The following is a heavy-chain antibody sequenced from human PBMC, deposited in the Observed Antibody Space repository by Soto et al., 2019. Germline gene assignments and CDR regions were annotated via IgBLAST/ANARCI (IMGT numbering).Heavy chain of an antibody. D-gene: IGHD3-3*01. CDR2: MNPNSGNT. J-gene: IGHJ5*02. CDR3: ARSYYDFWSGYYTGDWFDP. V-gene: IGHV1-8*01. CDR1: GYTFTSYD. Sequence: ASVKVSCKASGYTFTSYDINWVRQATGQGLEWMGWMNPNSGNTGYAQKFQGRVTMTRNTSISTAYMELSSLRSEDTAVYYCARSYYDFWSGYYTGDWFDPWGQGTLVTVSS.